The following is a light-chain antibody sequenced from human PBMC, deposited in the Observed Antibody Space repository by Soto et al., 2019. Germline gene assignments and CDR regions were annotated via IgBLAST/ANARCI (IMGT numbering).Light chain of an antibody. J-gene: IGLJ2*01. Sequence: QSALTQPASVSGSPGQSITFSCTGTISDVGGYGSVSWYQQYTGKAPKLIIYDVSNRPSGVSNRFSGSKSGNTASLIISGLQAEDEADYYCSSYSSTTTRVVFGGGTKLTVL. CDR2: DVS. CDR1: ISDVGGYGS. V-gene: IGLV2-14*01. CDR3: SSYSSTTTRVV.